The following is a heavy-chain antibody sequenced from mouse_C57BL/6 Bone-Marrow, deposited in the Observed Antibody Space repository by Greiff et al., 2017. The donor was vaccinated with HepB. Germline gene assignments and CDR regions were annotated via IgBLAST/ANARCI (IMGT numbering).Heavy chain of an antibody. Sequence: EVKLVESGGGLVKPGGSLKLSCAASGFTFSSYAMSWVRQTPEKRLEWVATISDGGSYTYYPDNVKGRFTISRDNAKNNLYLQMSHLKSEDTAMYYCAREEFVYWGQGTLVTVSA. J-gene: IGHJ3*01. CDR2: ISDGGSYT. CDR1: GFTFSSYA. CDR3: AREEFVY. V-gene: IGHV5-4*01.